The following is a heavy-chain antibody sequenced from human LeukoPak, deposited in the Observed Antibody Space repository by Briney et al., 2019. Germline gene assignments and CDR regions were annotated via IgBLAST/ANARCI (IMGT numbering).Heavy chain of an antibody. J-gene: IGHJ4*02. D-gene: IGHD1-26*01. V-gene: IGHV4-59*08. CDR2: IYYSGST. CDR3: ARHSGGATPIDY. Sequence: PSETLSLTCTVSGGSISSYYWSWIRQPPGKGLEWIGYIYYSGSTNYNPSLKSRVTISVDTSKNQFSLELSSVTAADTAVYHCARHSGGATPIDYWGQGTLVTVSS. CDR1: GGSISSYY.